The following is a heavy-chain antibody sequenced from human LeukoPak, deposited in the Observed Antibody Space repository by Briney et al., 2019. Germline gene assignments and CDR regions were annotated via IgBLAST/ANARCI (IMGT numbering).Heavy chain of an antibody. D-gene: IGHD5-12*01. J-gene: IGHJ6*02. CDR1: GFTSTNYA. CDR2: FSGSGGGT. Sequence: GGSLRLSCAASGFTSTNYAMTWVRQAPGKGLEWVSSFSGSGGGTYYADSVKGRFTFSRDNSRNTLYLQMNSPRAEDTAIYYCAKGLHSAYERFNFFYYGMDVWGQGTTVTVSS. CDR3: AKGLHSAYERFNFFYYGMDV. V-gene: IGHV3-23*01.